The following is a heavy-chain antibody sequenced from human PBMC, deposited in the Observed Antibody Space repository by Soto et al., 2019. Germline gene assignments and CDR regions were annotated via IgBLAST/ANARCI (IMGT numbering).Heavy chain of an antibody. CDR1: GDSVSSNSAA. CDR2: TYYRSKWYN. Sequence: QSQTLSLTCAISGDSVSSNSAAWNWIRQSPSRGLEWLGRTYYRSKWYNDYAVSVKSRITINPDTSKNQFSLQLNSVTPEDTAVYYCARGSRIAAAGTPFDYWGQGTLVTVSS. V-gene: IGHV6-1*01. D-gene: IGHD6-13*01. J-gene: IGHJ4*02. CDR3: ARGSRIAAAGTPFDY.